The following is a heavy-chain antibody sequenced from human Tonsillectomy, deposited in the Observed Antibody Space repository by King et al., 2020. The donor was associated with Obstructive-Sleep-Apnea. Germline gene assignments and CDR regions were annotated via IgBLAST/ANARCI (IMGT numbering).Heavy chain of an antibody. CDR1: GFTFSSYA. J-gene: IGHJ6*02. D-gene: IGHD1-26*01. V-gene: IGHV3-30*04. CDR3: ARDRGSGSYYYYYGMDV. CDR2: ISYDGSNK. Sequence: VQLVESGGGVVQPGRSLRLSCAASGFTFSSYAMHWVRQAPGKGLEWVAVISYDGSNKYYADSVKGRFTISRDNSKNTLYLQMNSLRAEDTAVYYCARDRGSGSYYYYYGMDVWGHGTTVTVSS.